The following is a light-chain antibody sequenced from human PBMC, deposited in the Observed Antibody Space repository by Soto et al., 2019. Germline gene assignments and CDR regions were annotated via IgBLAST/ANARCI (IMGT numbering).Light chain of an antibody. V-gene: IGKV3-20*01. J-gene: IGKJ5*01. CDR2: RTS. Sequence: EIVLTQSPATLSLSPGERATLSCRASQSVSGYLAWYQQKPGQAPRLLIYRTSTRATGIPDRFSGSGSGTDFTLTISRLEPEDFAVYYCQQFGSSVTFGQGTRLEIK. CDR3: QQFGSSVT. CDR1: QSVSGY.